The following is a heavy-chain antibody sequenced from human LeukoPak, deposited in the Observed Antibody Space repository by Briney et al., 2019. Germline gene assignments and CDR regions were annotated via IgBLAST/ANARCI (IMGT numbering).Heavy chain of an antibody. Sequence: SETLPLTCTVSGGSISSSSYYWGWIRQPPGKGLEWIGSIYYSGSTYYNPSLKSRVTISVDTSKNQFSLKLSSVTAADTAVYYCAREIFGDYVGAKHFDYWGQGTLVTVSS. J-gene: IGHJ4*02. CDR2: IYYSGST. CDR1: GGSISSSSYY. V-gene: IGHV4-39*01. CDR3: AREIFGDYVGAKHFDY. D-gene: IGHD4-17*01.